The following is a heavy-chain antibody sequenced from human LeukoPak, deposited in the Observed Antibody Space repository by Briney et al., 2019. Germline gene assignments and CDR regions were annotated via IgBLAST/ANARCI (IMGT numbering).Heavy chain of an antibody. CDR3: ARMAAGCSSTSCYYYYYYMDV. CDR2: INPNSGGT. V-gene: IGHV1-2*02. D-gene: IGHD2-2*01. CDR1: GYTFTGYY. Sequence: ASVKVSCKASGYTFTGYYMHWVRQAPGQGLEWMGWINPNSGGTNYAQKFQGRVTMTRDTSISTAYMELSRLRSDDTAVYYCARMAAGCSSTSCYYYYYYMDVWGKGPRSPSP. J-gene: IGHJ6*03.